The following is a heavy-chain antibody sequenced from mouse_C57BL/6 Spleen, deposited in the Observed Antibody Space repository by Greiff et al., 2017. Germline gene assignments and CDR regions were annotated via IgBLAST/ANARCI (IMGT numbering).Heavy chain of an antibody. Sequence: QVQLQQSGAELVKPGASVKLSCKASGYTFTSYWMNWVKQRPGQGLEWIGMIHPNSGSTNYNEKFKSKATLTVDKSSSTAYMQLSSLTSEDSAVYYCASPSISDGYYAAYWGQGTLVTVA. CDR3: ASPSISDGYYAAY. CDR1: GYTFTSYW. J-gene: IGHJ3*01. V-gene: IGHV1-64*01. D-gene: IGHD2-3*01. CDR2: IHPNSGST.